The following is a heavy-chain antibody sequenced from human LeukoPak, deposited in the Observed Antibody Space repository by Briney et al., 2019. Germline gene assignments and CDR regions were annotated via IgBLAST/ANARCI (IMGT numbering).Heavy chain of an antibody. D-gene: IGHD3-3*01. CDR1: GFTFSSYS. CDR2: ISASSGNI. Sequence: GGSLRLSCAASGFTFSSYSLNWVRQAPGKGLEWVSYISASSGNIKYADSVKGRFTISRDNAKNSLSLPMNSLRAEDTAVYYCARDYFWAFDFWGQGTMVTVSS. V-gene: IGHV3-48*01. J-gene: IGHJ3*01. CDR3: ARDYFWAFDF.